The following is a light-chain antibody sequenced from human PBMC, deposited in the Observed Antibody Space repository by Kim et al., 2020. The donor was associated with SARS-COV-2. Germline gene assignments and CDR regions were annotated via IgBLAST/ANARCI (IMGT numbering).Light chain of an antibody. CDR2: AAS. Sequence: DIQMTQSPSSLSASVGDRVTITCRASQSISSYLNWYQQKPGKAPKLLIYAASSLQSGVPSRFSGSGSGTDFTLTISSLQPEDFATYYCQLSYSTPWTFGQGTKLDIK. CDR1: QSISSY. J-gene: IGKJ1*01. V-gene: IGKV1-39*01. CDR3: QLSYSTPWT.